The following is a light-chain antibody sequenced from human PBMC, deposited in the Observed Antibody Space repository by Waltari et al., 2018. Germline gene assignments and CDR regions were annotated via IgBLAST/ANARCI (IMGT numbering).Light chain of an antibody. CDR2: EVK. Sequence: QSALTQPASVSGSPGQSITISCTGTSSDLGGYNFVSWYQQHPGKVPKLIIYEVKNRPSGVSNRFSGSKSGNTASLTISGLQAEDEADYYCSSYTRHETGIFGGGTKLTVL. J-gene: IGLJ2*01. CDR3: SSYTRHETGI. V-gene: IGLV2-14*01. CDR1: SSDLGGYNF.